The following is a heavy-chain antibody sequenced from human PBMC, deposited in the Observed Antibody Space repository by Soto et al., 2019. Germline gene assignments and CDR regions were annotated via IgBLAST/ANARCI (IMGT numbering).Heavy chain of an antibody. J-gene: IGHJ6*02. Sequence: AASVKVSCKTSGYTFTAYYIHWVRQAPGQGLEWVGWINPSSGDTNYAQKFQGRVTMTRDTSISATYMELSWLRSDETAVYYCAREDGGKDSSGYSFNPWGQGTTVTVSS. CDR1: GYTFTAYY. D-gene: IGHD3-22*01. V-gene: IGHV1-2*02. CDR3: AREDGGKDSSGYSFNP. CDR2: INPSSGDT.